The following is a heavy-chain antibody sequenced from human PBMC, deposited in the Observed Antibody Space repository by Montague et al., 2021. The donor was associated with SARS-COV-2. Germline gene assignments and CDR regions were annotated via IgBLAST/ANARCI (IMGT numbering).Heavy chain of an antibody. CDR2: INHGGIT. Sequence: SETRSLTCAVYGGSFNDYYWSWIRQPPGKGLEWIGEINHGGITNYSPSLKSRVTISADTSKNQFSLKLKSVTAADTANYYCARGHQGVAMIVVVMIGAEYDFDYWGQGSLVTVSS. CDR1: GGSFNDYY. CDR3: ARGHQGVAMIVVVMIGAEYDFDY. D-gene: IGHD3-22*01. V-gene: IGHV4-34*01. J-gene: IGHJ4*02.